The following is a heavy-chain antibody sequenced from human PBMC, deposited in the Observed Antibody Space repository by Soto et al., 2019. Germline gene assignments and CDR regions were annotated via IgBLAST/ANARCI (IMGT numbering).Heavy chain of an antibody. J-gene: IGHJ4*02. CDR1: GFTFSSYG. V-gene: IGHV3-33*01. D-gene: IGHD3-22*01. Sequence: GGSLRLSCAASGFTFSSYGMHWVRQAPGKGLEWVAVIWYDGSNKYYADSVKGRFTISRDNSKNTLYLQMNSLRAEDTAVYYCARDTPTYYYDSSGYVDYWGQGTLVTVSS. CDR2: IWYDGSNK. CDR3: ARDTPTYYYDSSGYVDY.